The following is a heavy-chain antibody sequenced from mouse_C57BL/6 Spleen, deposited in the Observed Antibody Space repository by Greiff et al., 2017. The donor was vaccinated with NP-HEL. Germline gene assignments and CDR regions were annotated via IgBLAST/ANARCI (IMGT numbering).Heavy chain of an antibody. CDR3: ALDSSGYDYAMDY. Sequence: EVQLQQSGAELVKPGASVKLSCTASGFNIKDYYMHWVKQRPEQGLEWIGRIDPEGGETKYAPKFQGKATITAVPSSNTASLPLSSLASEDTAVYFCALDSSGYDYAMDYWGQGTSVTVSS. CDR2: IDPEGGET. J-gene: IGHJ4*01. D-gene: IGHD3-2*02. CDR1: GFNIKDYY. V-gene: IGHV14-2*01.